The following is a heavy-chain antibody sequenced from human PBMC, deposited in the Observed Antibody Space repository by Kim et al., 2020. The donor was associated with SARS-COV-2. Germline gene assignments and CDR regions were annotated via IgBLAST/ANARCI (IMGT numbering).Heavy chain of an antibody. J-gene: IGHJ5*02. CDR1: GDSIKSNY. CDR2: MYYGGGT. V-gene: IGHV4-59*08. CDR3: ARHGGTSGWSDPNWFEP. D-gene: IGHD6-19*01. Sequence: SETLSLTCTVSGDSIKSNYWAWIRQPPGKRLEWIGSMYYGGGTYLNSALRSRITINVDTSKNQLSLRVISVTAADTAHYYCARHGGTSGWSDPNWFEPWGQGALVIVSS.